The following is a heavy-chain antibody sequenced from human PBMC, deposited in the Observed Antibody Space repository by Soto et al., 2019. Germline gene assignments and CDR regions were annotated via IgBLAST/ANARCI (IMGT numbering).Heavy chain of an antibody. CDR3: ARDWGIVAARSYNWFDP. J-gene: IGHJ5*02. CDR2: ISAYNGNT. V-gene: IGHV1-18*01. CDR1: GYTFTSYG. Sequence: ASVKVSCKASGYTFTSYGISWVRQAPGQGLEWMGWISAYNGNTNYAQKLQGRVTMTTDTSTSTAYMELRSLRSDDTAVYYCARDWGIVAARSYNWFDPWGQGTLVTVSS. D-gene: IGHD6-13*01.